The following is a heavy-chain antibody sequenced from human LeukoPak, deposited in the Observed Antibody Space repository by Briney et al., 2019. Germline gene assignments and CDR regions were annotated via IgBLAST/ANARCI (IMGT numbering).Heavy chain of an antibody. V-gene: IGHV4-59*08. D-gene: IGHD6-19*01. CDR3: ARLLSGSGSEAFDI. CDR1: GGSISSYY. Sequence: SETLSLTCTVSGGSISSYYWSWIRQPPGKGLEWIGYIYYSGSTNYNPSLKSRVTISVDTSKNQFSLKLSSVTAADTAVYYCARLLSGSGSEAFDIWGQGTMVTVSS. J-gene: IGHJ3*02. CDR2: IYYSGST.